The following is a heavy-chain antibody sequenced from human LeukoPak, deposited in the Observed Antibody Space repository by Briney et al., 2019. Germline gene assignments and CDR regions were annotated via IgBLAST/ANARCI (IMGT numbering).Heavy chain of an antibody. Sequence: ASVKVSCKVSGYTLTELSMHWVRQAPGKGLEWMGGFDPEDGETIYAQKFQGRVTVTEDTSTDTAYMELSSLRSEDTAVYYCATPLGAVAGHDAFDIWGQGTMVTVSS. CDR3: ATPLGAVAGHDAFDI. D-gene: IGHD6-19*01. CDR2: FDPEDGET. CDR1: GYTLTELS. J-gene: IGHJ3*02. V-gene: IGHV1-24*01.